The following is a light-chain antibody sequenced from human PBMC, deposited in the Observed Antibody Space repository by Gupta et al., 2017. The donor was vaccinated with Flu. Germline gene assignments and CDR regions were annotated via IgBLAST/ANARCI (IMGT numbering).Light chain of an antibody. Sequence: DIVFTHSSGTLSLSAGERATLSCRASEAVSSSSVAWYQQNPGKAPRVLIYAASSRAAGVPDRFSGSGSGTDFTLTISRLEPEDFAVYYCQQYCSSPQSFGQGTKLEIK. J-gene: IGKJ2*03. CDR2: AAS. CDR3: QQYCSSPQS. V-gene: IGKV3-20*01. CDR1: EAVSSSS.